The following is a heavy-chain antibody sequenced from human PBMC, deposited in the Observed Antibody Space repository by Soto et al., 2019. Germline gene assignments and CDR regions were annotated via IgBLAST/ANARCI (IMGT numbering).Heavy chain of an antibody. V-gene: IGHV1-8*01. Sequence: QVQLVQSGAEVKKPGASVKVSCKASGYTFTSYDINWVRQATGQGLEWVGWMNPNSGNTGYAQKFQGRVTMPRNTSISTAYMELSSLRSEDTAVYYCAREHSSSWRFDYWGQGTLVTVSS. D-gene: IGHD6-13*01. CDR3: AREHSSSWRFDY. CDR1: GYTFTSYD. J-gene: IGHJ4*02. CDR2: MNPNSGNT.